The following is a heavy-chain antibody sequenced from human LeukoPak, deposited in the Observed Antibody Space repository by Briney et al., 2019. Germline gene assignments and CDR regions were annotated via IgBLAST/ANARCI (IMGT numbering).Heavy chain of an antibody. CDR3: ARGPPDCSSPSCYNWFDP. CDR1: GYTFTDYY. J-gene: IGHJ5*02. Sequence: GASVKVSCKASGYTFTDYYMHWVRQATGQGLEWMGWMNPNSGNTGYAQKFQGRVTMTRNNSISTAYMELSSLRSEDTAVYYCARGPPDCSSPSCYNWFDPWGQGTLVTVSS. CDR2: MNPNSGNT. V-gene: IGHV1-8*02. D-gene: IGHD2-2*01.